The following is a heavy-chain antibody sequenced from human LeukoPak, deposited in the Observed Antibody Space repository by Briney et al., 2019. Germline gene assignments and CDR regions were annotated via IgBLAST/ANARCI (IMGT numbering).Heavy chain of an antibody. CDR1: GFTFSSYG. Sequence: GRSLRLSCAASGFTFSSYGMHWVRQAPGKGLEWGAVISYDGSNKYYADSVKGRFTISRDNSKNTLYLQMNSLRAEDTAVYYCARPQPEHYYGSGSFLSGFDPWGQGTLVTVSS. J-gene: IGHJ5*02. D-gene: IGHD3-10*01. CDR2: ISYDGSNK. CDR3: ARPQPEHYYGSGSFLSGFDP. V-gene: IGHV3-30*03.